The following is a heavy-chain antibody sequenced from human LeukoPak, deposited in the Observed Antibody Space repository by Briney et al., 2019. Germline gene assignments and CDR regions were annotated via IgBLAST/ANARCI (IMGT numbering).Heavy chain of an antibody. CDR2: IIPIFGTA. V-gene: IGHV1-69*13. CDR1: GGTFSSYA. D-gene: IGHD2-2*01. CDR3: ARKICSSTSCYHYYFDY. J-gene: IGHJ4*02. Sequence: ASVKVSCTASGGTFSSYAFSWVRQAPGQGLEWMGGIIPIFGTANYAQKFQGRVTITADESTSTAYMELSSLRSEDTAVYYCARKICSSTSCYHYYFDYWGQGTLVAVSS.